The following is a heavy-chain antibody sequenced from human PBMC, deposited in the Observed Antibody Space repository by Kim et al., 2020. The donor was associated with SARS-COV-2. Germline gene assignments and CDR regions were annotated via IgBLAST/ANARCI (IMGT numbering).Heavy chain of an antibody. CDR3: TRQAATSAY. J-gene: IGHJ4*02. D-gene: IGHD6-25*01. Sequence: ATAYGAAVKARFTISRIDAKHTAYLQMNSLTTEDTAVYYCTRQAATSAYWGQGTLVTVSS. CDR2: AT. V-gene: IGHV3-73*01.